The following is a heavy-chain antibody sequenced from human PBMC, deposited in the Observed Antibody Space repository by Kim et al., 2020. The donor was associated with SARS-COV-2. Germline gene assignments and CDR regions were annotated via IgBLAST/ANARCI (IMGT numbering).Heavy chain of an antibody. CDR2: MNPNSGNT. J-gene: IGHJ5*02. CDR3: ARSVRRDVVVPFDP. Sequence: ASVKVSCKASGYTFTSYDINWVRQATGQGLEWMGWMNPNSGNTGYAQKFQGRVTMTRNTSISTAYMELSSLRSEDTAVYYCARSVRRDVVVPFDPWGQGTLVTVSS. CDR1: GYTFTSYD. V-gene: IGHV1-8*01. D-gene: IGHD2-2*01.